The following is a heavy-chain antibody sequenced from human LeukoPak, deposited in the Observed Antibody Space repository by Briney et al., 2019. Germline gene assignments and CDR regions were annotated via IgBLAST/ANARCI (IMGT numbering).Heavy chain of an antibody. CDR3: ARGSTTEIGWNY. Sequence: GGSLRLSCTASGFTFSSDSMSWVRQAPGRGLEWVSSISSRSDYIYCADSVKGRFTISRDNAKNSLFLQMNSLRAEDTAVYYCARGSTTEIGWNYWGQGTLVTVSS. CDR2: ISSRSDYI. CDR1: GFTFSSDS. V-gene: IGHV3-21*01. D-gene: IGHD1-14*01. J-gene: IGHJ4*02.